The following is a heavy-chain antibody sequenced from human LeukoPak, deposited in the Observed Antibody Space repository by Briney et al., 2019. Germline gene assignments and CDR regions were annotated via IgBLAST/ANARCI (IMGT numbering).Heavy chain of an antibody. V-gene: IGHV1-3*01. CDR3: ARDGVYYDSSGYKSNWFDP. CDR1: GYTFTTYA. D-gene: IGHD3-22*01. CDR2: INAGNGNT. Sequence: GASVKVSCKASGYTFTTYAIHWVRQAPGQRLEWMGWINAGNGNTKYSQKFQGRVTITRDTSASTAYMELSSLRSEDTAVYYCARDGVYYDSSGYKSNWFDPWGQGTLVTVSS. J-gene: IGHJ5*02.